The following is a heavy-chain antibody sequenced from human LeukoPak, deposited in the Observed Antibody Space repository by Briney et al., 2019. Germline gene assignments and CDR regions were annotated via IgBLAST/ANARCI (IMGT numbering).Heavy chain of an antibody. D-gene: IGHD3-3*01. CDR2: ISSSSSTI. Sequence: PGGSLRLSCAASGFTFSSYSMNWVRQAPGKGLEWVSYISSSSSTIYYADSVKGRFTISRDNSKNTLYLQMNSLRAEDTAVYYCARGSYDFWSGSQYNWFDPWGQGTLVTVSS. CDR3: ARGSYDFWSGSQYNWFDP. CDR1: GFTFSSYS. J-gene: IGHJ5*02. V-gene: IGHV3-48*01.